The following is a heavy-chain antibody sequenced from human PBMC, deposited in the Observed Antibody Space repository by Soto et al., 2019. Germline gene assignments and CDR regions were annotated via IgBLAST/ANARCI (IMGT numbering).Heavy chain of an antibody. J-gene: IGHJ4*02. V-gene: IGHV4-61*01. CDR1: GVSVSSGSVY. CDR3: PRGAPVTQYDY. D-gene: IGHD4-17*01. CDR2: GSYSGTT. Sequence: SDRLYLGCTVSGVSVSSGSVYWPWIRQPPGEGLEWIGFGSYSGTTNYKPSLKSRVTISVDTSRSQISLKVSSLTDADTAVYYCPRGAPVTQYDYWAQGTLVTVSS.